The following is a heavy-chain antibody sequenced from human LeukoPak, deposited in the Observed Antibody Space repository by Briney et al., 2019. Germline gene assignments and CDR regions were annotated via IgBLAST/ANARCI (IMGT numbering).Heavy chain of an antibody. CDR3: ARGGNDYVWGSYRYNNWFDP. V-gene: IGHV4-34*01. Sequence: PSETLSLTCAVYGGSFSGYYWSWIRQPPGKGLEWIGEINHSGSTNYNPSLKSRVTISVDTSKNQFSLKLSSVTAADTAVYYCARGGNDYVWGSYRYNNWFDPWGQGTQVTVSS. D-gene: IGHD3-16*02. J-gene: IGHJ5*02. CDR2: INHSGST. CDR1: GGSFSGYY.